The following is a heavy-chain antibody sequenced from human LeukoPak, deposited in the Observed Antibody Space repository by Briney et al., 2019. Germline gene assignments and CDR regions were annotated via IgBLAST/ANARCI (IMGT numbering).Heavy chain of an antibody. V-gene: IGHV3-9*01. D-gene: IGHD3-16*01. CDR1: GTTFNNYA. Sequence: PGRSLRLSCAASGTTFNNYAMHWVRQAPGKGLEWVSGISWNSGGIGYADSVKGRFTISRDNAKNSLYLQMNSLRAEDTAFYYCAKDFSPYSSNWFDPWGQGTLVTVSS. CDR2: ISWNSGGI. J-gene: IGHJ5*02. CDR3: AKDFSPYSSNWFDP.